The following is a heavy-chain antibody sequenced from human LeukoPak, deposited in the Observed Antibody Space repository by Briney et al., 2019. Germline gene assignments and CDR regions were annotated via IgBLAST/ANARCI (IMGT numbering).Heavy chain of an antibody. Sequence: GASVTVSFTGSGGTFINYAISGVGQAPGQGGEGLGGIIPIFGPANYAQKFQGRVTITADESTRTAYMELSSLRSEDTAVYYCARERDTAIIDSWGQGTLVTVSS. CDR1: GGTFINYA. CDR2: IIPIFGPA. V-gene: IGHV1-69*13. D-gene: IGHD5-18*01. J-gene: IGHJ4*02. CDR3: ARERDTAIIDS.